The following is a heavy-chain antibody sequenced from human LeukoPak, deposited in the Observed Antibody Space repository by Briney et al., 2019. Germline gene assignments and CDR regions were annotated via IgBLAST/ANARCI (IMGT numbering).Heavy chain of an antibody. D-gene: IGHD3-16*02. CDR3: AHGRTYRTYYDYVWGSYRDLFDY. CDR2: IYWNDDK. Sequence: SGPTLVNPTQTLTLTCTFSGFSLSTSGVGVGWIRQPPGKALEWLALIYWNDDKRYSPSLKSRLTITKDTSKNQVVLTMTNMDPVYTATYYCAHGRTYRTYYDYVWGSYRDLFDYWGQGTLVTVSS. J-gene: IGHJ4*02. CDR1: GFSLSTSGVG. V-gene: IGHV2-5*01.